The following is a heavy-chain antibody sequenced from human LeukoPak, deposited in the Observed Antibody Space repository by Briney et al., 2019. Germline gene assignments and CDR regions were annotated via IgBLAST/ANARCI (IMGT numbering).Heavy chain of an antibody. Sequence: PGGSLRLSCAASGFTFSTYAMSWVRQAPGKGLEWVSSISGSRGSTYYTDSVKGRFTISRDNSKNTLHLQMNSLRVEDTAVYYCAKDGKMTDYRGQGTLVTVSS. D-gene: IGHD1-26*01. CDR2: ISGSRGST. J-gene: IGHJ4*02. V-gene: IGHV3-23*01. CDR3: AKDGKMTDY. CDR1: GFTFSTYA.